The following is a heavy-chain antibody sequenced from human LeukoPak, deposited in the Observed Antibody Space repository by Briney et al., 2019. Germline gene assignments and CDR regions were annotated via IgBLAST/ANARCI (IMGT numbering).Heavy chain of an antibody. J-gene: IGHJ5*02. CDR2: INTNTGNP. Sequence: ASVKVSCKASGYTFTSYAMNWVRQAPGQGLEWMGWINTNTGNPTYAQGFTGRFVFSLDTSVSTAYLQISSLKAEDTAVYYCARGAEAAALGWFDPWGQGTLVTVSS. D-gene: IGHD6-13*01. CDR1: GYTFTSYA. V-gene: IGHV7-4-1*02. CDR3: ARGAEAAALGWFDP.